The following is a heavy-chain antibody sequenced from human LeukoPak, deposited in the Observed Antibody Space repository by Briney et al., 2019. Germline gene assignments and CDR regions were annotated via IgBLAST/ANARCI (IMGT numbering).Heavy chain of an antibody. Sequence: PGGPLRLSCVASGFTFSGYIMNWVRQAPGKGLEWVSFIGSSGNTIYYADSVKGRFTVSRDNAKNSLYLQMNSLRAEDTAVYYCARDQWLDYWGQGTLVTVSS. CDR1: GFTFSGYI. CDR3: ARDQWLDY. CDR2: IGSSGNTI. V-gene: IGHV3-48*01. J-gene: IGHJ4*02. D-gene: IGHD6-19*01.